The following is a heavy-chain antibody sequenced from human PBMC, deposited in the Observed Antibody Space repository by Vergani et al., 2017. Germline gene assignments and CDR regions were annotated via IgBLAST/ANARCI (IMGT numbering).Heavy chain of an antibody. D-gene: IGHD1-1*01. Sequence: QVHLVESGGGVVQPGRSLRLSCVVSGFTSSYYGMHWVRQAPGKGLEWLAVISYDGTQKYYADSVKGRFTISRGNSKSTLYLQMNSLRTEDTAVYYCATKSCGTPGCQIGYFREWGQGTLVTVSS. CDR1: GFTSSYYG. J-gene: IGHJ1*01. V-gene: IGHV3-30*03. CDR3: ATKSCGTPGCQIGYFRE. CDR2: ISYDGTQK.